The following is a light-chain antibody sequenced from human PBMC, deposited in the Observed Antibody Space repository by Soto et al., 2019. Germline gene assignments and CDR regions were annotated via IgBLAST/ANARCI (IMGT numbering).Light chain of an antibody. CDR1: QSVSSN. J-gene: IGKJ2*01. CDR2: AVS. CDR3: QQYQNWPPYN. Sequence: EIEMTQSPATLSVSPGEIATLSCRASQSVSSNLAWYQHKPGQAPSLLIYAVSIRAPALPPRFSGSGSGTEFTLTISGLQSEDFAVYYCQQYQNWPPYNFGQGTKLEIK. V-gene: IGKV3-15*01.